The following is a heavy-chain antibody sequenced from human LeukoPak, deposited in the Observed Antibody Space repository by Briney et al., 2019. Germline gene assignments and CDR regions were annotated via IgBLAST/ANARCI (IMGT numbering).Heavy chain of an antibody. D-gene: IGHD3-22*01. CDR2: IYSGGST. V-gene: IGHV3-66*01. CDR1: GFTVSSNY. CDR3: VRGKNYYDSSGYSPGYYYYYYMDV. Sequence: GGSLRLSCAASGFTVSSNYMSWVRQAPGKGLEWVSVIYSGGSTYYSDSVKGRFTISRDNSKNTLYLQMNSLRAEDTAVYYCVRGKNYYDSSGYSPGYYYYYYMDVWGKGTTVTISS. J-gene: IGHJ6*03.